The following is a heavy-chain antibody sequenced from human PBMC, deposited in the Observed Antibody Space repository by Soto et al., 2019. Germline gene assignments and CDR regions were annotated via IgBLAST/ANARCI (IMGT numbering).Heavy chain of an antibody. CDR1: GGSISSYY. CDR2: IYYSGST. D-gene: IGHD3-22*01. V-gene: IGHV4-59*01. Sequence: QVQLQESGPGLVKPSETLSLTCTVSGGSISSYYWSWIRQPPGKGLEWIGYIYYSGSTNYNPSLKCRVTISVDTSKNQFSLKLSSVTAADTAVYYGARGDSSGSGYYGMDVWGQGTTVTVSS. J-gene: IGHJ6*02. CDR3: ARGDSSGSGYYGMDV.